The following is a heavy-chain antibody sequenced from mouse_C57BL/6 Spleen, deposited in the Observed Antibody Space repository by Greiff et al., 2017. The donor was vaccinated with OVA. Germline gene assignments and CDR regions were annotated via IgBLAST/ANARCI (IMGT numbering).Heavy chain of an antibody. CDR2: IHPNSGST. Sequence: VQLQQPGAELVKPGASVKLSCKASGYTFTSYWMHWVKQRPGQGLEWIGMIHPNSGSTNYNEKLKSKATLTVDKSSSTAYMQLSSLTSEDSAVYYCARRAGDGYYYAMDYWGQGTSVTVSS. CDR1: GYTFTSYW. J-gene: IGHJ4*01. D-gene: IGHD2-3*01. V-gene: IGHV1-64*01. CDR3: ARRAGDGYYYAMDY.